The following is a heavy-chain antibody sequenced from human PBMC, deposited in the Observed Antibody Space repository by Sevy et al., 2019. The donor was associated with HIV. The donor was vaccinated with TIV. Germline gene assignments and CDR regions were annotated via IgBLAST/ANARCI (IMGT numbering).Heavy chain of an antibody. CDR2: IKQDGSEK. CDR3: ARDSITIFGVVQRGSGFDY. CDR1: GFTFSSYW. J-gene: IGHJ4*02. V-gene: IGHV3-7*01. D-gene: IGHD3-3*01. Sequence: GGSLRLSCAASGFTFSSYWMSCVRQAPGKGLEWVANIKQDGSEKYYVDSVKGRFTISRDNAKNSLYLQMNSLRAEDTAAYYCARDSITIFGVVQRGSGFDYWGQGTLVSVSS.